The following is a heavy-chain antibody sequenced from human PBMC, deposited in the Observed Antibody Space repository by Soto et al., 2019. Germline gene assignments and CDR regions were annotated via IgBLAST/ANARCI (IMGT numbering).Heavy chain of an antibody. CDR2: IYYTGST. CDR3: ARSSTSANYFDY. J-gene: IGHJ4*02. CDR1: GGSISSYY. D-gene: IGHD2-2*01. V-gene: IGHV4-59*01. Sequence: PSETLSLTCTVSGGSISSYYWSWIRQPPAKGLEWIGYIYYTGSTNYNPSLKSRFTISLDTSKNQFSLILSSVTAADTAVYYCARSSTSANYFDYWGQGTLVTVSS.